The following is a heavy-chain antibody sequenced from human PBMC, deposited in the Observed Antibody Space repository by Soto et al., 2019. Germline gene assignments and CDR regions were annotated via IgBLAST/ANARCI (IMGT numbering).Heavy chain of an antibody. CDR2: IYYSGST. J-gene: IGHJ4*02. Sequence: SETLSLTCTVSGGSISSSSYYWGWIRQPPGKGLEWIGSIYYSGSTYYNPSLKSRVTISVDTSKNQFSLKLSSVTAADTAVYYCARAPPLTGTTAPYHFDYWGQGTLVTVSS. CDR3: ARAPPLTGTTAPYHFDY. V-gene: IGHV4-39*07. D-gene: IGHD1-7*01. CDR1: GGSISSSSYY.